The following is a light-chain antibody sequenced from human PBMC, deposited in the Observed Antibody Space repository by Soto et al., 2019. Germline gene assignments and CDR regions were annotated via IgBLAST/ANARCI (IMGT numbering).Light chain of an antibody. V-gene: IGKV1-39*01. CDR1: QSISSY. Sequence: DIQMTQSPSSLSASVGDRVTITXRASQSISSYLNWYQQKPGKAPKXXIYAASSLQSGVPSRFSGSGAGTDFTLTISSLQPEDFATYYCQQSYTTPWTFGQGTKVDI. J-gene: IGKJ1*01. CDR2: AAS. CDR3: QQSYTTPWT.